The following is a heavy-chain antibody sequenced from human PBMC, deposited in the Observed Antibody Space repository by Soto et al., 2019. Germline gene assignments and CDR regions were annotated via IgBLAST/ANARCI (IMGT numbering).Heavy chain of an antibody. CDR3: ARFRDGYPDY. Sequence: SETLSLTCAVSGGSISSGGYSWSWIRQPPGKGLEWIGYIYHSGSTYYNPSLKSRVTISVDRSKNQFSLKLSSVTAADTAVYYCARFRDGYPDYWGQGTLVTVSS. CDR2: IYHSGST. CDR1: GGSISSGGYS. D-gene: IGHD5-12*01. V-gene: IGHV4-30-2*02. J-gene: IGHJ4*02.